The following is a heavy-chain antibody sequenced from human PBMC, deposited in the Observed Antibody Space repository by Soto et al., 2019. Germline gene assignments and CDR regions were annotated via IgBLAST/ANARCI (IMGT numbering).Heavy chain of an antibody. D-gene: IGHD2-21*02. CDR1: GYTFTTYY. CDR2: INPSGGST. J-gene: IGHJ6*02. CDR3: ASGGGDRLTPGYYYYGMDV. Sequence: ASVKVSCKASGYTFTTYYIHWVRQAPGQGLEWMGIINPSGGSTSYAQKFQGRVTMTRDTSTSTVYMELSSLRSEDTAVYYCASGGGDRLTPGYYYYGMDVWGQGTTVTVSS. V-gene: IGHV1-46*03.